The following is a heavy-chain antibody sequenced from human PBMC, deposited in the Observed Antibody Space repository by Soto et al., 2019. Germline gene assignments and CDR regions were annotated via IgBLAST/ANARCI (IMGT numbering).Heavy chain of an antibody. CDR3: ALGATALNDLPITTAWFDP. Sequence: SETLSLTCTVSGGSISSGCYYWSWIRQHPGKGLEWIGYIYYSGSTYYNPSLKSRVTISVDTSKNQFSLKLSSVTAADTAVYYCALGATALNDLPITTAWFDPWGQGTLVTVSS. V-gene: IGHV4-31*03. CDR1: GGSISSGCYY. D-gene: IGHD1-26*01. CDR2: IYYSGST. J-gene: IGHJ5*02.